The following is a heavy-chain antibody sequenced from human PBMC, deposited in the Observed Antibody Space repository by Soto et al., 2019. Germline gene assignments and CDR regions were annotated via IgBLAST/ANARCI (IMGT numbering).Heavy chain of an antibody. D-gene: IGHD6-6*01. CDR1: GYSFTIYC. V-gene: IGHV5-51*01. Sequence: PGESLKISCKGSGYSFTIYCIGWVLQMPWKGLEWMGIIYPGDSDTRYSPSFQGQVTISADKSISTAYLQWSSLKASDTAMYYCATSNNSSSRYYYYYYGMDVWGQGTTVTVSS. J-gene: IGHJ6*02. CDR3: ATSNNSSSRYYYYYYGMDV. CDR2: IYPGDSDT.